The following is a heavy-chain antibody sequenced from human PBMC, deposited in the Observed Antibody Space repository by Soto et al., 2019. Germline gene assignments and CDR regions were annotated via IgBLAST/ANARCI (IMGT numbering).Heavy chain of an antibody. D-gene: IGHD3-10*01. Sequence: SETLSLTCAVSGYSITSSSFWGWIRQPPGKGLEWIGSIHLGGTTYYDPSLKSRVTTSLDTSRNEFSLRLTSVTAADTAVYYCARPRPNFGAVDSWGQGALVTVSS. CDR1: GYSITSSSF. V-gene: IGHV4-38-2*01. CDR3: ARPRPNFGAVDS. J-gene: IGHJ4*02. CDR2: IHLGGTT.